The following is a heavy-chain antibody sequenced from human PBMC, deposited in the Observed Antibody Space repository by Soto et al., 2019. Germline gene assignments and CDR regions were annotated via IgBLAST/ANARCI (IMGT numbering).Heavy chain of an antibody. V-gene: IGHV1-69*12. J-gene: IGHJ6*02. CDR1: GGTFRTAA. CDR3: ARDNDRPQLGGNYYYILDV. CDR2: IMPVFRTP. D-gene: IGHD2-8*01. Sequence: QVQLEQSGAEVKKPGSSVKVSCKASGGTFRTAAISWVRQAPGQGLEWMGGIMPVFRTPDYAQKFQGRVTITADESTKTAYMELSGQRSDDTAVYYCARDNDRPQLGGNYYYILDVWGQGTTITVSS.